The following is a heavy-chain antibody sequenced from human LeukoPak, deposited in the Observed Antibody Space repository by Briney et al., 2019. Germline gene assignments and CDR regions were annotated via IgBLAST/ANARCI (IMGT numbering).Heavy chain of an antibody. CDR3: ASTGVMSSSWPYFDY. Sequence: ASVKVSCKASGYTFTNFAMHWVRQAPGQRLEWMGWINVGNDDTKYSQMFQGRVTITRDTSASTAYMELSNLRSEDTAVYYCASTGVMSSSWPYFDYWGQGTLVTVSS. CDR1: GYTFTNFA. V-gene: IGHV1-3*01. CDR2: INVGNDDT. D-gene: IGHD6-13*01. J-gene: IGHJ4*02.